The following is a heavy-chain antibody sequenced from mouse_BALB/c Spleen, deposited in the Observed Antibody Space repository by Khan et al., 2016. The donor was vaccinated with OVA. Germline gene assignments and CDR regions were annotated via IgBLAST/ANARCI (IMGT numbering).Heavy chain of an antibody. CDR3: TRDRIDY. CDR1: GYTFTTYW. Sequence: VQLQESGAELAKPGASVKMSCKASGYTFTTYWMHWVKQRPGQGQEWIGYINPTSGYTDYNDKFKDRATLSADKSSSTAYMQLNSLTSEDSAVYYCTRDRIDYWGQGTTLTVSS. V-gene: IGHV1-7*01. J-gene: IGHJ2*01. CDR2: INPTSGYT.